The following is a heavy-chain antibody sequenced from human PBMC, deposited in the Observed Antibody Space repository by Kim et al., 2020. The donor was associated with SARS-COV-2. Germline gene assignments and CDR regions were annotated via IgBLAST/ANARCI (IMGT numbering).Heavy chain of an antibody. Sequence: GGSLRRSCAASGYTVTYSYMGWVRQATGKGLEWVSFIYSGGNTIYADSVKGRLIISRDHSKNTLSLQMNSLRAEDTAVYYCATVVFYYDAGYFKNWGQGT. J-gene: IGHJ1*01. V-gene: IGHV3-66*01. CDR2: IYSGGNT. CDR3: ATVVFYYDAGYFKN. CDR1: GYTVTYSY. D-gene: IGHD3-22*01.